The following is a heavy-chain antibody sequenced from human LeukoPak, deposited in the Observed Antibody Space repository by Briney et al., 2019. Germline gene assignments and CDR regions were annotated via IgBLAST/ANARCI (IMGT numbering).Heavy chain of an antibody. Sequence: ASVKVSCMASGYTFTSYYMHWVRQPPGKGLEWMGIINPSDGSTSYAQKFQGRVTMTRDTSTSTVYMELSSLRSEDTAVYYCARDAPPGVYCSSTSCQNNWFDPWGQGTLVTVSS. CDR2: INPSDGST. D-gene: IGHD2-2*01. V-gene: IGHV1-46*01. CDR3: ARDAPPGVYCSSTSCQNNWFDP. J-gene: IGHJ5*02. CDR1: GYTFTSYY.